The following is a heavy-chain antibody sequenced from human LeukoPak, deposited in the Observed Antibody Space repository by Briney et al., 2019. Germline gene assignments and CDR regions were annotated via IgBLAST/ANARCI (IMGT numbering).Heavy chain of an antibody. D-gene: IGHD2-2*03. CDR2: ISSSSSYI. V-gene: IGHV3-21*01. Sequence: GGSLRLSCAASGFSFSSYSMNWVRKAPGRGLEWVSSISSSSSYIYYADSVKGRFTISIDNAKNSLHLQMNSLRAEDTAVYYCARERGGYCSSTSCYSPHPDYWGQGTLVTVSS. J-gene: IGHJ4*02. CDR1: GFSFSSYS. CDR3: ARERGGYCSSTSCYSPHPDY.